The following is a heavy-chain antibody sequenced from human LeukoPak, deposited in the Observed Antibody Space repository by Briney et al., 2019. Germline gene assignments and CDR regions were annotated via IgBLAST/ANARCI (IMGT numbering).Heavy chain of an antibody. CDR1: GYTFTSYD. CDR2: ISPYNGNT. V-gene: IGHV1-18*01. CDR3: ARGDFWSGYSGYYFDY. Sequence: GASVKVSCKASGYTFTSYDISWVRQAPGQGLEWMGWISPYNGNTNYAQKLQGRVTMNTDTSTSTAYMELRSLRSDDTAVYYCARGDFWSGYSGYYFDYWGQGTLVTVSS. D-gene: IGHD3-3*01. J-gene: IGHJ4*02.